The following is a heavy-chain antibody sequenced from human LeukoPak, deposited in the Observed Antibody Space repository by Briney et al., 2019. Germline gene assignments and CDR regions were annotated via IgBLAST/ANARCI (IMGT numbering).Heavy chain of an antibody. CDR2: INPSDGAT. J-gene: IGHJ6*03. D-gene: IGHD1-26*01. CDR3: AREQRGVVSGSWGGLFASYYTYYYMDV. CDR1: GYTFTMYY. V-gene: IGHV1-46*01. Sequence: VASVKVSCKASGYTFTMYYLHWVRQAPGQGLEWMGMINPSDGATTYAQRFQGRVTMTRDMSTTTGYMDLRSLRSEDTAVYFGAREQRGVVSGSWGGLFASYYTYYYMDVWGRGTTVTVSS.